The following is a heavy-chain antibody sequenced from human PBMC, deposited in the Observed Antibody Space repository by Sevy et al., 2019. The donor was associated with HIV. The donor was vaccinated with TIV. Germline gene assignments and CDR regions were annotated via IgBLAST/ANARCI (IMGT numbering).Heavy chain of an antibody. CDR3: AKDLRSGVRGVIITHFDY. CDR1: GFTFSSYS. Sequence: GGSLRLSCAASGFTFSSYSTNWVRQAPGKGLEWVSSISSSSSYIYYADSVKGRFTISRDNSKNTLYLQMNSLRAEDTAVYYCAKDLRSGVRGVIITHFDYWGQGTLVTVSS. J-gene: IGHJ4*02. D-gene: IGHD3-10*01. V-gene: IGHV3-21*04. CDR2: ISSSSSYI.